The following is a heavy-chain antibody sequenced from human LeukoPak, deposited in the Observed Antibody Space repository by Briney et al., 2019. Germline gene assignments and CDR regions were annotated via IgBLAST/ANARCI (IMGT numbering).Heavy chain of an antibody. CDR3: ARDQGIFDY. V-gene: IGHV3-48*02. J-gene: IGHJ4*02. CDR2: ISHSSKTI. Sequence: GGSLRLSCAASGFTFSSYSMNWVRQGPGKGLEWVSHISHSSKTIYYADSVKGGFSISRDNATNTLYLRMNSPRDENSAVYYCARDQGIFDYWGQGTLVTVSS. CDR1: GFTFSSYS.